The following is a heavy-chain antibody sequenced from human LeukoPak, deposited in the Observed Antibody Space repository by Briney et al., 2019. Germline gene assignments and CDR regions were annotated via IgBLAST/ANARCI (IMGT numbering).Heavy chain of an antibody. CDR2: SRDKANSYTT. V-gene: IGHV3-72*01. D-gene: IGHD1-26*01. CDR1: GFTFSDHY. J-gene: IGHJ4*02. CDR3: ARDIRVGAAYYFDY. Sequence: GSLRLSCAASGFTFSDHYMVWVRQVPGKGLEWIGRSRDKANSYTTEYAASVKGRFTISRDDSGDSLYLQMNSLNTEDTAMYYCARDIRVGAAYYFDYWGQGNLVTVSS.